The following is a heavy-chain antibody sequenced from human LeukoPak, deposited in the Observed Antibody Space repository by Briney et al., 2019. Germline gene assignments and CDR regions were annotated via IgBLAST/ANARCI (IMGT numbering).Heavy chain of an antibody. CDR3: ARDRGYYHFDY. CDR1: GFTFSSYA. D-gene: IGHD3-3*01. J-gene: IGHJ4*02. CDR2: IWYDGSNK. Sequence: QPGGSLRLSCAASGFTFSSYAMHWVRQAPGKGLEWVAVIWYDGSNKYYADSVKGRFTISRDNSKNTLYLQMNSLRAEDTAVYYCARDRGYYHFDYWGQGTLVTVSS. V-gene: IGHV3-33*08.